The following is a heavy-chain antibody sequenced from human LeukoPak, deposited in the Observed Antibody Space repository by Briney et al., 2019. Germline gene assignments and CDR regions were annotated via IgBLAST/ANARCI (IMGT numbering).Heavy chain of an antibody. V-gene: IGHV4-34*01. CDR2: INHSGST. CDR3: ARDRFHSRGWYWYFDS. J-gene: IGHJ4*02. Sequence: TSETLSLTCAVYGGSFSGYSWSWIRQPPGKGLEWIGEINHSGSTNYNPSLKSRVTISVDTSKKQFSLKLSSVTAADTAVYYCARDRFHSRGWYWYFDSWGQGTLVTVSS. D-gene: IGHD6-19*01. CDR1: GGSFSGYS.